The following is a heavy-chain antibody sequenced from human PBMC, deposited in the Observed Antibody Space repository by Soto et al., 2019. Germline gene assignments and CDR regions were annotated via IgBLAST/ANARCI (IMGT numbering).Heavy chain of an antibody. CDR1: EFTFSNSA. Sequence: QVQLVESGGGVVQPGRSLRLSCAASEFTFSNSAMHWVRQAPGKGLEWVAVISYDGSSKSYADSAKGRFTISRDNXKXXLYLQMNSLRPADTAVYYCARDQDSGRYNYRALDYWGQGTLVTVSS. V-gene: IGHV3-30-3*01. CDR3: ARDQDSGRYNYRALDY. J-gene: IGHJ4*02. CDR2: ISYDGSSK. D-gene: IGHD1-26*01.